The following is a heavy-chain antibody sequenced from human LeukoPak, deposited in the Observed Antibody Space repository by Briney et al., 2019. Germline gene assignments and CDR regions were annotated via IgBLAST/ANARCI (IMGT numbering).Heavy chain of an antibody. CDR3: AKYTAYSTGWPSY. CDR1: GFTFNTYA. Sequence: GGSLRLSCAASGFTFNTYAISWVRQAPGQGLEGVSAMSGSGGSTYYADSVKGRFTVFRDNSKNTLYLQMNSLRAEDTAVYYCAKYTAYSTGWPSYWGQGTLVTVS. CDR2: MSGSGGST. J-gene: IGHJ4*02. D-gene: IGHD6-19*01. V-gene: IGHV3-23*01.